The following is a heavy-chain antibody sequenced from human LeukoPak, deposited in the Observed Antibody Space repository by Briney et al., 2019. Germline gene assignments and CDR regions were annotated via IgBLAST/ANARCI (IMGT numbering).Heavy chain of an antibody. CDR3: ARDFPSAAGTLYFDY. CDR1: GYTFTSYG. J-gene: IGHJ4*02. V-gene: IGHV1-18*01. Sequence: ASVKVSCKASGYTFTSYGISWVRQAPGQGLEWMGWISAYNGNTNYAQKLQGRVTMTTDTSTSTAYMELRSLRSDDTAVYYCARDFPSAAGTLYFDYWGQGTLVTVSS. CDR2: ISAYNGNT. D-gene: IGHD6-13*01.